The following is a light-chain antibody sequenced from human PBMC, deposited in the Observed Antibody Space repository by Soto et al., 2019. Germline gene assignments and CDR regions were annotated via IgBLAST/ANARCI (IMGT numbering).Light chain of an antibody. V-gene: IGLV2-14*03. CDR1: SSDVGGYNY. CDR2: DVT. J-gene: IGLJ1*01. CDR3: ISFTSRHIYV. Sequence: QSVLTQPASVSGSPGQSITISCTGTSSDVGGYNYVSWYQQHPGRAPKLIIYDVTNRPSGISNRFSGSKSGNTASLTISGLQTEDEAYYYCISFTSRHIYVFGTGTKVTVL.